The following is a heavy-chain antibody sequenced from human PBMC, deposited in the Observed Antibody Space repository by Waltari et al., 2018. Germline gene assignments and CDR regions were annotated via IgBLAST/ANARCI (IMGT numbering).Heavy chain of an antibody. V-gene: IGHV3-30*03. J-gene: IGHJ5*02. Sequence: VQVVESGGGVVQPGKSLRLSCVGSGYNFSRGGIHWVRQTPVKGLEWIALISYDGSDLYYADSVKGRFTISRDISQNTVYLQMNSLRTEDTAIYYCVISTRFDPWGQGTLVSVSS. CDR3: VISTRFDP. CDR1: GYNFSRGG. CDR2: ISYDGSDL. D-gene: IGHD3-3*02.